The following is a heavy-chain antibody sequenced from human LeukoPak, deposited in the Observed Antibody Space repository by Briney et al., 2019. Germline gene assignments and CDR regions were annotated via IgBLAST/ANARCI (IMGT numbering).Heavy chain of an antibody. CDR2: IYSDGST. CDR3: ARDADEVAGLFDY. D-gene: IGHD6-19*01. Sequence: QPGGSLRLSCAASGFIFSTYGMNWVRQAPGKGLEWVSLIYSDGSTYYADSVKGRFTISKDNSKNTLYLQMNRLRADDTAVYYCARDADEVAGLFDYWGHGTLVTVSS. V-gene: IGHV3-53*01. CDR1: GFIFSTYG. J-gene: IGHJ4*01.